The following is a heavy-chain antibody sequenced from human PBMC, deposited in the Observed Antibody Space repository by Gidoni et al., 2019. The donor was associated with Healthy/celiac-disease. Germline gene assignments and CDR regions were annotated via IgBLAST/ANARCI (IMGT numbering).Heavy chain of an antibody. V-gene: IGHV3-11*01. J-gene: IGHJ6*02. Sequence: QVQLVESGGGLVKPGGSLRLSCAASGFTFSDYYMSWIRQAPGKGLEWVSYISSSGSTIYYADSVKGRFTISRDNAKNSLYLQMNSLRAEDTAVYYCARVGVDIVAHAPYYYYGMDVWGQGTTVTVSS. CDR3: ARVGVDIVAHAPYYYYGMDV. CDR2: ISSSGSTI. D-gene: IGHD5-12*01. CDR1: GFTFSDYY.